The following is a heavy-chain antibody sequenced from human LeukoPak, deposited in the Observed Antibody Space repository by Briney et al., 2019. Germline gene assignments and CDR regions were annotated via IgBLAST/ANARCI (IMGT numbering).Heavy chain of an antibody. Sequence: SETLSLTCTVSGGSISSYYWSWIRQPPGKGLGWIGYIYYSGSTNYNPSLKSRVTISVDTSKNQFSLKLSSVTAADTAVYYCARDGAAGTDDYYYYGMDVWGQGTTVTVSS. V-gene: IGHV4-59*01. J-gene: IGHJ6*02. D-gene: IGHD6-13*01. CDR1: GGSISSYY. CDR2: IYYSGST. CDR3: ARDGAAGTDDYYYYGMDV.